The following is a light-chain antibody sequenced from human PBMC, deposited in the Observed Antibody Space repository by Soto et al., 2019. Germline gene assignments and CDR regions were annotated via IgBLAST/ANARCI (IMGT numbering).Light chain of an antibody. Sequence: QAVVTQEPSLTVSPGGTVTLTCGSSTGGVTSGHYPYWFQQKPGQAPKTLIFDVSKKHSWTPARFSGSLLGGKAALTLSGAQPEDEAEYYCLLSNVGAWPLVFGGGTKVTVL. J-gene: IGLJ2*01. CDR1: TGGVTSGHY. CDR3: LLSNVGAWPLV. V-gene: IGLV7-46*01. CDR2: DVS.